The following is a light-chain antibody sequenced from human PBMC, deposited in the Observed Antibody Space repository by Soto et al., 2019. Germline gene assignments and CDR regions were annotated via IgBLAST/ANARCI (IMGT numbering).Light chain of an antibody. CDR3: AAWDDSLNGPV. CDR1: SSNIGNNA. CDR2: YDD. V-gene: IGLV1-36*01. J-gene: IGLJ3*02. Sequence: QPVLTQPPSLSEAPRQRVTISCSGSSSNIGNNAVNWYQQLPGKAPKLLIYYDDLLPSGVSDRFSGSKSGTSASLAISGLQSEDEADYYCAAWDDSLNGPVFGGGTKLTVL.